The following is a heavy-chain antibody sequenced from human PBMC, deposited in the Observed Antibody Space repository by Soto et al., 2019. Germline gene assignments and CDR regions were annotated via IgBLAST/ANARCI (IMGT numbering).Heavy chain of an antibody. V-gene: IGHV4-39*01. CDR2: IYYSGST. J-gene: IGHJ4*02. Sequence: QLQLQESGPGLVKPSETLSLTCTVSGGSISSSSYYWGWIRQPPGKGLEWIGSIYYSGSTYYNPSLKSRLTIAVTTSTGPSPLKLGSVTAADPAVCCCASRGSSSWSGYWGQGTLVTVSS. D-gene: IGHD6-13*01. CDR1: GGSISSSSYY. CDR3: ASRGSSSWSGY.